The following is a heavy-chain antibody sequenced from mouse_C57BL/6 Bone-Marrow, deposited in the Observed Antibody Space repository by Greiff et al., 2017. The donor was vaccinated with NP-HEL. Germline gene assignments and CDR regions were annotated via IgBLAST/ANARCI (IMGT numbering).Heavy chain of an antibody. J-gene: IGHJ2*01. CDR3: ARGGDLLWLRRDYFDY. CDR1: GYTFTSYW. D-gene: IGHD2-2*01. V-gene: IGHV1-72*01. CDR2: IDPNSGGT. Sequence: QVQLQQPGAELVKPGASVKLSCKASGYTFTSYWMHWVKQRPGRGLEWIGRIDPNSGGTKYNEKFKSKATLTVDKPSSTAYMQLSSLTSEDSAVYYCARGGDLLWLRRDYFDYWGQGTTLTVSS.